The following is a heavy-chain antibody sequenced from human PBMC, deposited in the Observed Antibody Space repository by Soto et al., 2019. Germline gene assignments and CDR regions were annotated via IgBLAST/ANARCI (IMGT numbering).Heavy chain of an antibody. V-gene: IGHV4-34*01. CDR3: ARGRWDSSGWYYFDY. D-gene: IGHD6-19*01. Sequence: SETLSLTCAVYGGSFSGYYWSWIRQPPGKGLEWIGEINHSGSTNYNPSLKSRVTISVDTSKNQFSLKLSSVTAADTAVYYCARGRWDSSGWYYFDYWGQGTLVTVSS. CDR1: GGSFSGYY. CDR2: INHSGST. J-gene: IGHJ4*02.